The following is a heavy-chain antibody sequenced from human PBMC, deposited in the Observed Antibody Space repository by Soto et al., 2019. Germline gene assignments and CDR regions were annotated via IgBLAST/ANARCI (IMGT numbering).Heavy chain of an antibody. CDR1: GDTFSNYA. J-gene: IGHJ6*02. Sequence: QVELVQSGIEVKNPGSSVKVSCKASGDTFSNYAINWVRQAPGQGLEWMGGIIPFYDKPNYAENFLGRVTISADKFTATAYLEVSSLRSGDPAVYFCARGYGELFFYAMDVWGRGTPVIVSS. CDR2: IIPFYDKP. V-gene: IGHV1-69*06. D-gene: IGHD3-10*01. CDR3: ARGYGELFFYAMDV.